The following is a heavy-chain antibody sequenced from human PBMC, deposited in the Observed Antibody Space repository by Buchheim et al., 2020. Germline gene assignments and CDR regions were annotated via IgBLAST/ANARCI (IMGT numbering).Heavy chain of an antibody. Sequence: EVQLLESGGGLVQPGGSLRLSCAASGFSFSSFAMNWVRQAPGKGLEWVSAISGSGDSTYFADSVKGRFTISRDNSKNTLYLQMNSLRAEDTAVYYCAKGGMQLWEFPMDVWGKGTT. CDR2: ISGSGDST. CDR3: AKGGMQLWEFPMDV. J-gene: IGHJ6*03. D-gene: IGHD3-10*01. CDR1: GFSFSSFA. V-gene: IGHV3-23*01.